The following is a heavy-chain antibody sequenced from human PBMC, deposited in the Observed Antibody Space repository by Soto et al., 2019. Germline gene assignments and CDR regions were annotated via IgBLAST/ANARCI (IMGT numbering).Heavy chain of an antibody. Sequence: QVQLVQSGAEVKKPGASVKVSCKASGYTFTSYGISWVRQAPGQGREWMGWISSYKGNTNYAQKLQGRVTMTTDTSTSTAYMTLRSLRFDDTAVYYYAGDSGCDPQLDAFHIWGQGTMVTDAS. CDR3: AGDSGCDPQLDAFHI. V-gene: IGHV1-18*01. CDR2: ISSYKGNT. J-gene: IGHJ3*02. CDR1: GYTFTSYG. D-gene: IGHD3-10*01.